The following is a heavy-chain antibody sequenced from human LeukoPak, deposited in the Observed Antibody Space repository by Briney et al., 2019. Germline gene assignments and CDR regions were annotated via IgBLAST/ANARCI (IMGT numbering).Heavy chain of an antibody. V-gene: IGHV3-21*01. D-gene: IGHD1-26*01. J-gene: IGHJ5*02. Sequence: GGSLRLSCAASGFSFSTYNMNWVRQAPGKGLEWVSSINGGSSYIDYADSVKGRFTISRDNAKNSLYLQMNSLRAEDTAVYYCARDGTSWVFDPWGQGTLVTVSS. CDR2: INGGSSYI. CDR3: ARDGTSWVFDP. CDR1: GFSFSTYN.